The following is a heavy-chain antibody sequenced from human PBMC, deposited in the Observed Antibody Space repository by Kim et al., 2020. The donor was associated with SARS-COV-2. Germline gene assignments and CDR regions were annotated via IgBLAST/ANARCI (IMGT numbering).Heavy chain of an antibody. CDR2: IRGTGET. CDR3: SSSGVRYYGMDV. D-gene: IGHD2-15*01. CDR1: GGSINTFF. V-gene: IGHV4-59*01. J-gene: IGHJ6*02. Sequence: SETLSLTCTVSGGSINTFFWSWIRQSPGKGLEWIGHIRGTGETNYNPSLKSRVTISVDTSKNQFSLKLSSVTAADTAVYYCSSSGVRYYGMDVWGQGTTVAVSS.